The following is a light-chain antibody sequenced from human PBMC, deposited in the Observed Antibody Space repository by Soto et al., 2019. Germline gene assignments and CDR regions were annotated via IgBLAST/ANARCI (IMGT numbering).Light chain of an antibody. J-gene: IGLJ2*01. CDR1: SSDVGSYNR. Sequence: QSALTQPPSVSGSPGQSITISCTGTSSDVGSYNRVSWYQQPPGTVPKLMIYEVNNRPSGVPDRFSGSKSGNTASLTISGLQAEDEADYYCSSFTSSSTLVFGGGTKLTVL. CDR2: EVN. CDR3: SSFTSSSTLV. V-gene: IGLV2-18*02.